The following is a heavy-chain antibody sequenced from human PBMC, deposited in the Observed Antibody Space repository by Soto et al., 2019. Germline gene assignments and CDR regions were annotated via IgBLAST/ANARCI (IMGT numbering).Heavy chain of an antibody. CDR3: AKETDSSGYYPVDY. CDR1: GFTFTSYA. D-gene: IGHD3-22*01. V-gene: IGHV3-23*01. J-gene: IGHJ4*02. Sequence: GGSLRLSCAASGFTFTSYAMSWVRQAPGKGLEWVSAISGSGGTTYYTDSVKGRFTISRDNSKNTVYLQMNSLRAEDTAVYYCAKETDSSGYYPVDYRGQGTLVTVSS. CDR2: ISGSGGTT.